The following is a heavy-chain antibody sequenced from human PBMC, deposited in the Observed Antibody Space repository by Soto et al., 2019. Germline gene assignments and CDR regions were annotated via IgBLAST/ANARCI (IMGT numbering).Heavy chain of an antibody. Sequence: GGSLRLSCAASGFTFSSYAMSWARQAPGKGLEWVSAISGSGGSTYYADSVKGRFTISRDNSKNTLYLQMNSLRAEDTAVYYCAKGGNYYYYYGMDVWGQGTTVTVSS. CDR1: GFTFSSYA. V-gene: IGHV3-23*01. J-gene: IGHJ6*02. CDR3: AKGGNYYYYYGMDV. CDR2: ISGSGGST.